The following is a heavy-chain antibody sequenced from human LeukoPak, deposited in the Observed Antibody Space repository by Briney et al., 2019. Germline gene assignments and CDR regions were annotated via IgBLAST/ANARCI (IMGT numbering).Heavy chain of an antibody. CDR3: ARVGSSTNLEWPSPHNWFDP. CDR1: GYTFTSYD. Sequence: GASVKVSRKASGYTFTSYDINWVRQATGQGLEWMGWMNPNSGNTGYAQKFQGRVTMTRNTSISTAYMELSSLRSEDTAVYYCARVGSSTNLEWPSPHNWFDPWGQGTLVTVSS. D-gene: IGHD2-2*01. V-gene: IGHV1-8*01. J-gene: IGHJ5*02. CDR2: MNPNSGNT.